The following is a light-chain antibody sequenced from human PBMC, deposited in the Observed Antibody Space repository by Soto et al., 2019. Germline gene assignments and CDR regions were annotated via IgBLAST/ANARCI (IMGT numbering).Light chain of an antibody. J-gene: IGLJ1*01. CDR3: QSYESSLTTFV. V-gene: IGLV1-40*01. Sequence: QSVLTQPTSVSGAPGRRVAICRTESSSNIGAEYDVHWYQQLPGTAPKRLIYCDNNRPSGVPDRFSGSKSGTSASLAITGLQPEDEADYYGQSYESSLTTFVFGTGTKLTV. CDR1: SSNIGAEYD. CDR2: CDN.